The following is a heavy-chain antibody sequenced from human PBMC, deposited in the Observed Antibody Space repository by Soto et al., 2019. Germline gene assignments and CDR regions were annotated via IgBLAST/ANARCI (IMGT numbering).Heavy chain of an antibody. V-gene: IGHV1-3*01. J-gene: IGHJ3*02. CDR1: GYTFTSYA. D-gene: IGHD3-3*01. CDR2: INAGNGNT. CDR3: ARRRITIFGVARDAFDI. Sequence: ASVKVSCKASGYTFTSYAMHWVRQAPGQTLEWRGWINAGNGNTKYSQKLQGRVTITRDTSASTAYMELSSLRSEDTAVYYCARRRITIFGVARDAFDIWGQGTLVTVSS.